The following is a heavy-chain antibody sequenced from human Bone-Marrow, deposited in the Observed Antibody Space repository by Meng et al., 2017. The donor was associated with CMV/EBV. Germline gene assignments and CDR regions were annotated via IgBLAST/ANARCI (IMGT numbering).Heavy chain of an antibody. Sequence: ASVKVSCKASGYTFTGYYMHWVRQAPGQGLEWMGWVNTNTGKTGYAQKFQDRLTISRDNSITTAYMELSSLRSEDTAVYYCARVVPGPNNRFDPWGQGTLVTVSS. D-gene: IGHD7-27*01. CDR2: VNTNTGKT. CDR3: ARVVPGPNNRFDP. J-gene: IGHJ5*02. CDR1: GYTFTGYY. V-gene: IGHV1-8*03.